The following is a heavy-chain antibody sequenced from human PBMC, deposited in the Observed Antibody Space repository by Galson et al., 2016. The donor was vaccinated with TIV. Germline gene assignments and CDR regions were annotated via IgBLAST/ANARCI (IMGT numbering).Heavy chain of an antibody. Sequence: SLRLSCAASGFTFYDYAMHWVRQAPGKGLEWVSGITWSVGTMASADSVRGRFTVSRDNARNSLYLEMNSLRPEDTALYYCARPRVARSSSSRDFDCWGQGTLVAVSS. D-gene: IGHD6-6*01. J-gene: IGHJ4*02. CDR1: GFTFYDYA. V-gene: IGHV3-9*01. CDR2: ITWSVGTM. CDR3: ARPRVARSSSSRDFDC.